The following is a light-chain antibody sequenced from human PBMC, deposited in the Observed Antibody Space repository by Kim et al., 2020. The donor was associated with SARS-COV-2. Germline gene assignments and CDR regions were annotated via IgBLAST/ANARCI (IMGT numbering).Light chain of an antibody. CDR2: AAS. CDR3: QKYNSAALT. Sequence: DIQMTQSPSSLSASVGDRVTITCRASQSISNYLAWYQQKPGKVPKLLIYAASTLQSGVPSRFSGSGSGTDFTLTISSLQPDDVFTYNCQKYNSAALTFGGGTNVDIK. V-gene: IGKV1-27*01. CDR1: QSISNY. J-gene: IGKJ4*01.